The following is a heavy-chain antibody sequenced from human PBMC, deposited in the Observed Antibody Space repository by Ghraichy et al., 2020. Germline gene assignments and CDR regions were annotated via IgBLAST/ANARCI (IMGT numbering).Heavy chain of an antibody. J-gene: IGHJ4*02. CDR2: IKSRTDGGTR. Sequence: GGSLRFSCAASGFTFKNAWMTWVRQAPGKGLEWVGLIKSRTDGGTRHYAAPVKARFTISRDDSKNTLDLQMDSLKVDDTAVYFCATDLGEGWGQGTLVTVSS. V-gene: IGHV3-15*01. CDR1: GFTFKNAW. CDR3: ATDLGEG.